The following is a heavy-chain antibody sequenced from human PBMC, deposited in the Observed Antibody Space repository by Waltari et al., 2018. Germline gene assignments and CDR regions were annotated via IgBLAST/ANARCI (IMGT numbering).Heavy chain of an antibody. CDR3: ARRKLRIGNLDP. CDR2: INHSGST. CDR1: GGSFSGYY. D-gene: IGHD2-15*01. J-gene: IGHJ5*02. Sequence: QVQLQQWGAGLLKPSETLSLTCAVYGGSFSGYYWSCIRQPPGKGLEWIGEINHSGSTNYNPSLKSRVTISVDTSKNQFSLKLSSVTAADTAVYYCARRKLRIGNLDPWGQGTLVTVSS. V-gene: IGHV4-34*01.